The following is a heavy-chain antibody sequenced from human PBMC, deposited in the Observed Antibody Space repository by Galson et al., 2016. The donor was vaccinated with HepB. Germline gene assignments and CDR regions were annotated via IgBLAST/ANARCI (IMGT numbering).Heavy chain of an antibody. D-gene: IGHD1-14*01. V-gene: IGHV4-59*08. CDR2: VFHTGST. Sequence: ETLSLTCAVSGDSITTSYWSWIRQPPGEGLEWVGFVFHTGSTSYNPSLKRRASISMDTSKEEFSLTLTSMTAADTAVYFCARHGPHTGRYWFFDVWGRGSLVAVSS. CDR3: ARHGPHTGRYWFFDV. J-gene: IGHJ2*01. CDR1: GDSITTSY.